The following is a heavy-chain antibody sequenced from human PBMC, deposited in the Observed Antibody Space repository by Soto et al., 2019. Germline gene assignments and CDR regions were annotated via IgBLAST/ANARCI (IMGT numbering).Heavy chain of an antibody. Sequence: SVKVSCKASGGTFSSYAISWVRQAPGQGLGWMGGIIPIFGTADYAQRFQGRVTITADESTSTAYMDLSSLRSEDTAVYYCARHLGGNHYYYGMDVWGQGTTVTVSS. V-gene: IGHV1-69*13. CDR2: IIPIFGTA. J-gene: IGHJ6*02. CDR3: ARHLGGNHYYYGMDV. CDR1: GGTFSSYA. D-gene: IGHD3-16*01.